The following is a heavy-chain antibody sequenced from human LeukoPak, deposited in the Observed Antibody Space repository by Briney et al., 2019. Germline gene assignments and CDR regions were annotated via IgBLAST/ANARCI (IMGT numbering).Heavy chain of an antibody. D-gene: IGHD4-23*01. V-gene: IGHV4-31*03. J-gene: IGHJ4*02. CDR1: GGSISSGGYY. CDR3: ARVQAYGGKGYFDY. CDR2: IYYSGST. Sequence: SQTLSPTCTVSGGSISSGGYYWSWIRQHPGKGLEWIGYIYYSGSTYYNPSLKSRVTISVDTSKNQFSLKLSSVTAADTAVYYCARVQAYGGKGYFDYWGQGTLVTVSS.